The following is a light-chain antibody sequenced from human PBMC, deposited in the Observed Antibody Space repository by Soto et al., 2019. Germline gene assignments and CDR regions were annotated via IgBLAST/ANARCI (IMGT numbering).Light chain of an antibody. CDR3: QQYGSSPPIS. V-gene: IGKV3-20*01. CDR1: QSVSSNF. CDR2: GAS. Sequence: EIVLTQSPGTLSLSPGERATLSCRASQSVSSNFLAWYQHKPGQAPRLLIYGASKRATGIPDRISGSGSGTVFTLTISRLESEDFAVYYCQQYGSSPPISFGQGTRLEIK. J-gene: IGKJ5*01.